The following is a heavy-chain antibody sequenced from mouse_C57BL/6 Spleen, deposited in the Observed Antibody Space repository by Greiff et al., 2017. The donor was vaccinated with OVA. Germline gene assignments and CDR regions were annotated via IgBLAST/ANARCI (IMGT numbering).Heavy chain of an antibody. CDR2: IDPNSGGT. CDR3: ARSGAAEAYFAY. V-gene: IGHV1-72*01. D-gene: IGHD3-2*02. Sequence: VQLQQPGAELVKPGASVKLSCKASGYTFTSYWMHWVKQRPGRGLEWIGRIDPNSGGTKYDEKFKSKATLTVDKPSSTAYMQLRSRTSKDSAVYSGARSGAAEAYFAYWGQGTLLTVSA. CDR1: GYTFTSYW. J-gene: IGHJ2*01.